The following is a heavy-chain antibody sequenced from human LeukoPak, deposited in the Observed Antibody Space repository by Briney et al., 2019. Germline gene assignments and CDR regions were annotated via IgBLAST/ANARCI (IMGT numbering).Heavy chain of an antibody. CDR3: AREYCSTSSCAARWFDP. CDR2: INPNSGGT. D-gene: IGHD2-2*01. J-gene: IGHJ5*02. CDR1: GYTFTGYY. Sequence: ASVKVSCKASGYTFTGYYMHWVRQAPGQGLEWMGWINPNSGGTNYAQKFQGRVTMTRDTSISTAYMELSRLTSDDTAMYYCAREYCSTSSCAARWFDPWGQGTLVTVFS. V-gene: IGHV1-2*02.